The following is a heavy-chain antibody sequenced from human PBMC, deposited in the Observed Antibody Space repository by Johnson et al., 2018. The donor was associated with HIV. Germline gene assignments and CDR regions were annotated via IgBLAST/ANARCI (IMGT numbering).Heavy chain of an antibody. CDR1: GFTFSSYA. CDR3: ARDTYSSDACDI. CDR2: TTPSGGGT. J-gene: IGHJ3*02. V-gene: IGHV3-23*04. Sequence: VQLVESGGGLVQPGGSLRLSCAASGFTFSSYAMSWVRQAPGKGLEWVSATTPSGGGTYYADSVKGRFTISRDNAKNSLYLQMNSLRAEDTALYYCARDTYSSDACDIWGQGTMVTVSS. D-gene: IGHD4-11*01.